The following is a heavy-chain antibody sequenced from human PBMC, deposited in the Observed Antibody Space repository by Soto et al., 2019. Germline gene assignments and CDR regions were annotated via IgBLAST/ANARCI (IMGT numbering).Heavy chain of an antibody. V-gene: IGHV1-2*02. CDR1: RYPFTGFY. CDR3: ARIRTYYYSSGSLNH. CDR2: INPNNGGT. J-gene: IGHJ5*02. Sequence: GSVKVSCKACRYPFTGFYFHLVRLAPGQGLEWMGWINPNNGGTNYAQGFQGRVIMTRDTSITTAYMEVSRLRSDDAAVYYCARIRTYYYSSGSLNHWGQGTKVTVSS. D-gene: IGHD3-22*01.